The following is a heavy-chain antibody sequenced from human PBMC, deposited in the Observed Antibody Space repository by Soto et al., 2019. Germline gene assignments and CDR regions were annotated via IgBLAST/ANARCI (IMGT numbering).Heavy chain of an antibody. CDR3: ARPRYCSSTSCPSRFDP. CDR1: GYTFTSYD. Sequence: QVQLVQSGAEVKKPGASVKVSCKASGYTFTSYDINWVRQATGQGLEWMGWMNPNRGNTGYAQKFQGRVTMTRNTSISTAYMELSSLRSEDTAVYYCARPRYCSSTSCPSRFDPWGQGTLVTVSS. J-gene: IGHJ5*02. D-gene: IGHD2-2*01. V-gene: IGHV1-8*01. CDR2: MNPNRGNT.